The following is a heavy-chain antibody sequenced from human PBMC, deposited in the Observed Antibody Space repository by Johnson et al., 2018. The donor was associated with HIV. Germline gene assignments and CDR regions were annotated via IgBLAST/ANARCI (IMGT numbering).Heavy chain of an antibody. CDR2: IKQDGSEK. CDR1: GFTISSNY. D-gene: IGHD1-7*01. CDR3: AKDRRELPSPFDI. Sequence: VQLVESGGGVVQPGGSLRLSCAASGFTISSNYMSWVRQAPGKGLEWVANIKQDGSEKYYVDSVKGRFTISRDNAKNSLYLQMNSLRAEDTAVYYCAKDRRELPSPFDIWGQGTMVTVSS. V-gene: IGHV3-7*01. J-gene: IGHJ3*02.